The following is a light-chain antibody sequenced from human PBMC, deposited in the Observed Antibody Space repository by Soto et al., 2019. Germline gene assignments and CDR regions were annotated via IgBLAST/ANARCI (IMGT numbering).Light chain of an antibody. CDR3: QQYISPPLT. Sequence: DIVLTQSPDSLAVSLGERATINCKSSQSVLFSSNNKDFLAWYQQKPGQSPRLLIYWASTRASGVPDRFSGSGSGTDFTLTISRLQPEDVAVYYCQQYISPPLTFGGGTKVEIK. CDR2: WAS. CDR1: QSVLFSSNNKDF. J-gene: IGKJ4*01. V-gene: IGKV4-1*01.